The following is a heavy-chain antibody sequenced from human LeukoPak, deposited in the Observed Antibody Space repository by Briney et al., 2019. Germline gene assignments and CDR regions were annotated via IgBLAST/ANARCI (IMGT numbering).Heavy chain of an antibody. D-gene: IGHD3-10*01. V-gene: IGHV2-5*02. CDR1: GFSLSTSGMG. CDR3: AHKPSGPYYFDY. Sequence: ESGPTLVKPTQTLTLTCTFSGFSLSTSGMGVGWIRQPPGKALEWLALIYWDDDKRYSPSLKSRLTITKDTSKNRVVLTMTNMDPVDTATYYCAHKPSGPYYFDYWGQGTLVTVSS. J-gene: IGHJ4*02. CDR2: IYWDDDK.